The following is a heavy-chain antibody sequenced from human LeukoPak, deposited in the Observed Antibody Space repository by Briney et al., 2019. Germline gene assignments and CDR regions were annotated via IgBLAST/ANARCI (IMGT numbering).Heavy chain of an antibody. V-gene: IGHV1-18*04. CDR2: ISAYNGNT. CDR3: ARGFGGDYGGGFDY. D-gene: IGHD4-17*01. Sequence: ASVKVSCKASGYTFTGYYMHWVRQAPGQGLEWMGWISAYNGNTNYAQKLQGRVTMTTDTSTSTAYMELRSLRSDDTAVYYCARGFGGDYGGGFDYWGQGTLVTVSS. J-gene: IGHJ4*02. CDR1: GYTFTGYY.